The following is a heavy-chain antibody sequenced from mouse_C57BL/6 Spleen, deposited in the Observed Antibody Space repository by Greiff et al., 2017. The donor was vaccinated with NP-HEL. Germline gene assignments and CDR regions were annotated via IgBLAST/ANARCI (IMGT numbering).Heavy chain of an antibody. CDR1: GFTFSSYT. J-gene: IGHJ2*01. CDR2: ISGGGGNT. Sequence: EVQLVESGGGLVKPGGSLKLSCAASGFTFSSYTMSWVRQTPEKRLEWVATISGGGGNTYYPDSVKGRFTISRDNAKNTLYLQMSSLRSEDTALYYCARGSVYFDYWGQGTTLTVSS. CDR3: ARGSVYFDY. V-gene: IGHV5-9*01.